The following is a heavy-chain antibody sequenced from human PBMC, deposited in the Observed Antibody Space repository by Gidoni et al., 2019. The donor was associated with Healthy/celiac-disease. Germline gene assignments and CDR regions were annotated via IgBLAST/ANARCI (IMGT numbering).Heavy chain of an antibody. V-gene: IGHV3-11*01. Sequence: QVQLEESVGGLVKPGGSLSLSCAASGFPFSDYYMSWIRQAPGKGLEWVSYISSSGSTIYYADSVKGRFTISRDNAKNSLYLQMNSLRAEDTAVYYCARDMVPPKDAFDIWGQGTMVTVSS. CDR1: GFPFSDYY. D-gene: IGHD3-10*01. CDR2: ISSSGSTI. J-gene: IGHJ3*02. CDR3: ARDMVPPKDAFDI.